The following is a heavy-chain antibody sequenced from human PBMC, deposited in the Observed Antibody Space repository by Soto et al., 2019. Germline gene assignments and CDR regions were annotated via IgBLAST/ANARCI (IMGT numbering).Heavy chain of an antibody. Sequence: ASVKVSCKASGYTFTGYYMHWVRQAPGQGLEWMGWINPNSGGTNYAQKFQGRVTMTRDTSISTAYMELSRLRSDDTAVYYCARDQGIAAGWFDPWGQGTLVTVSS. CDR1: GYTFTGYY. J-gene: IGHJ5*02. D-gene: IGHD6-13*01. V-gene: IGHV1-2*02. CDR3: ARDQGIAAGWFDP. CDR2: INPNSGGT.